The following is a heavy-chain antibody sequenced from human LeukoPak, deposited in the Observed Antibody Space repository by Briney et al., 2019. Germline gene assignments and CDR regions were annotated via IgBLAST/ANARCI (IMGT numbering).Heavy chain of an antibody. V-gene: IGHV3-66*01. CDR3: VTPLYSS. CDR1: GFTVSTNY. J-gene: IGHJ5*02. D-gene: IGHD5-18*01. CDR2: IYSGGST. Sequence: GGSLRLSCAASGFTVSTNYMSWVRQAPGKGPEWVSVIYSGGSTYYADSVRGRFTISRDNSKNTLYLQMNSLRAEDTAVYYCVTPLYSSWGQGTLVTVSS.